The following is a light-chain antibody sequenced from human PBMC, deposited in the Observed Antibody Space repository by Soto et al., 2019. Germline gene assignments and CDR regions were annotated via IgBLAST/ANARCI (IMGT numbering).Light chain of an antibody. Sequence: EIVLTQSPATLSLSPGERATLSCRASQSASTYLAWYQQKPGQAPRLLIYDASTRATGIPARFSGSGSGTDFTLTISSLEPEDFAVYYCQQRGNWPRTFGQGTKVEIK. CDR3: QQRGNWPRT. CDR2: DAS. V-gene: IGKV3-11*01. CDR1: QSASTY. J-gene: IGKJ1*01.